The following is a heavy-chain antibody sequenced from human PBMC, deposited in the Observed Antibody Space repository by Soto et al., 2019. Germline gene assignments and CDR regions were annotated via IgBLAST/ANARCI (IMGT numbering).Heavy chain of an antibody. CDR2: IDPSDSQT. D-gene: IGHD2-8*01. CDR3: ARQIYDSDNGTNVQYYFDS. CDR1: GYSFAGYW. Sequence: ISCKGSGYSFAGYWITWVRQKPGKGLEWMGRIDPSDSQTYYSPSFRGHVTISATKSITTVFLQWSSLRASDTAMYYCARQIYDSDNGTNVQYYFDSWGQGTRVTVSS. J-gene: IGHJ4*02. V-gene: IGHV5-10-1*01.